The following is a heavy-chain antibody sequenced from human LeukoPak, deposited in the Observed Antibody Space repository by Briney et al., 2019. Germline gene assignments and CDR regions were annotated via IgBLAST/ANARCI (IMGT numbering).Heavy chain of an antibody. CDR3: TTRACHAGGCSSSFYYYYGLHF. V-gene: IGHV1-69*13. CDR2: IIPIFGTA. D-gene: IGHD3-16*01. J-gene: IGHJ6*02. Sequence: GASVKVSCTASGNSISNYAVSWVRQAPGQGLEWMGGIIPIFGTADYAQKFQGRVTITADQSTSTTYMALSSLKSEDTATYYCTTRACHAGGCSSSFYYYYGLHFWGQGTSVSVSS. CDR1: GNSISNYA.